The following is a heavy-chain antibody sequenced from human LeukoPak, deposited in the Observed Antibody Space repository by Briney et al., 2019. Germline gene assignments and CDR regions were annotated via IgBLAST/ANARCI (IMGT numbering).Heavy chain of an antibody. CDR1: GFTFDDYA. D-gene: IGHD1-1*01. V-gene: IGHV3-9*01. CDR3: AKAVPIDY. J-gene: IGHJ4*02. CDR2: ISWNSGSI. Sequence: PGGSLRLSCAASGFTFDDYAMHWVRQAPGKGLEWVSGISWNSGSIGYADSVKGRFTISRDNAKNSLYLQMNSLRAEDTALYYCAKAVPIDYWGQRTLVTVSS.